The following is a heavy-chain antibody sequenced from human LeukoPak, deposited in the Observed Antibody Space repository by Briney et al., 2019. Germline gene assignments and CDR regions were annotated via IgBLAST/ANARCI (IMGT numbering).Heavy chain of an antibody. V-gene: IGHV3-7*01. J-gene: IGHJ4*02. CDR2: INLDGSVK. D-gene: IGHD1-26*01. Sequence: QSGGSLRLSCAASGFTFSSYSMNWVRQAPGKGLEWVANINLDGSVKSYVDSVKGRFTISRDNTKNTLYLLMDSLRAEDTAVYYCARGSYWGGDYWGQGTLVTVSS. CDR3: ARGSYWGGDY. CDR1: GFTFSSYS.